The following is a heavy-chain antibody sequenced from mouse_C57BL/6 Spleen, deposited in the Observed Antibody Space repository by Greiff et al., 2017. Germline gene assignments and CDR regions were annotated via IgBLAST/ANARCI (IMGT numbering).Heavy chain of an antibody. D-gene: IGHD4-1*01. CDR1: GYTFTSYW. J-gene: IGHJ2*01. V-gene: IGHV1-7*01. Sequence: VQRVQSGAELVKPGASVKLSCKASGYTFTSYWMHWVKQRPGQGLEWIGYINPSSGYTKYNQKFKNKATLTADKSSSTAYMQLSSLTYEYSAVYYCGREGTGCYFDDWGQGTTLTVSS. CDR3: GREGTGCYFDD. CDR2: INPSSGYT.